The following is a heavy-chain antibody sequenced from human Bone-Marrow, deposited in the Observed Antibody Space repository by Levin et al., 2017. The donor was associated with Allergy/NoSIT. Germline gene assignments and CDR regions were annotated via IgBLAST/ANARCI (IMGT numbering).Heavy chain of an antibody. J-gene: IGHJ4*02. CDR3: ARGGCSSTSCLDN. CDR1: GFTFSNYY. CDR2: VISDGSIT. D-gene: IGHD2-2*01. V-gene: IGHV3-74*01. Sequence: GGSLRLSCAASGFTFSNYYMHWVRQAPGNGLVWVSRVISDGSITDYADSVKGRFTISRDNARNTLYLQMNSLRAEDTAVYHCARGGCSSTSCLDNWGQGILVTVSS.